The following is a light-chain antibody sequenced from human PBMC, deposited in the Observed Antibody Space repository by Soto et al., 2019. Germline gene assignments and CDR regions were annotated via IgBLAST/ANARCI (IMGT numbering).Light chain of an antibody. V-gene: IGKV1-9*01. J-gene: IGKJ5*01. Sequence: DIQLTQSPSFLSASVGDRVTITCRACQGISSYLAWYQQKPGKAPNLLIHTASTLQSGVPSRFSGSGSGTEFTLTISSLQPEDFATYYCQQRNSYPITFGQGTRLEIK. CDR3: QQRNSYPIT. CDR2: TAS. CDR1: QGISSY.